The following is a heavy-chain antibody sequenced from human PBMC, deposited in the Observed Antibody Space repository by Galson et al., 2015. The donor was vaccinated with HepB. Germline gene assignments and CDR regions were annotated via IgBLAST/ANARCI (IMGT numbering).Heavy chain of an antibody. CDR2: ISAYNGYT. CDR1: GYTFIHYG. J-gene: IGHJ4*02. CDR3: ARVVRGGASYFDY. Sequence: SVKVSCKASGYTFIHYGISWVRQAPGQGLEWMGWISAYNGYTKYEQKFQGRVTMITDTSTSTAYMALRSLRSDDTAVYYCARVVRGGASYFDYWGQGTLVTVSS. V-gene: IGHV1-18*01. D-gene: IGHD4-23*01.